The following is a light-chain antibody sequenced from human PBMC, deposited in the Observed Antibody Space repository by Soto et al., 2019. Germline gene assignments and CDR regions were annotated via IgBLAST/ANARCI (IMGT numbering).Light chain of an antibody. V-gene: IGLV2-14*01. CDR3: SSYTTSHVV. J-gene: IGLJ2*01. Sequence: QSVLTQPASVSGSPGQSITISCTGSSADIGGYNYDSWYQQHPGKAPKLMIYEVSNRPSGISNRFSGSKSGHRASLTISGLQAEDEADYYCSSYTTSHVVFGGGTQLTVL. CDR1: SADIGGYNY. CDR2: EVS.